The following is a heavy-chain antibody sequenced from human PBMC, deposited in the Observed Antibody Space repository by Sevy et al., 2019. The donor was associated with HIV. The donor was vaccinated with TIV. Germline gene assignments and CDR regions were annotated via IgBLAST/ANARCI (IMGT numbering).Heavy chain of an antibody. CDR3: AGENAWGRGYS. CDR2: IYYNGHI. V-gene: IGHV4-59*08. J-gene: IGHJ4*02. Sequence: SETLSLTCTVSGGSITSLYWNWIRQPPGKGLEWIANIYYNGHINYNPSLKSRVSLSLDTSKNKFSLRLSSVTAADTAMYYCAGENAWGRGYSWGQGTLVNVSS. CDR1: GGSITSLY. D-gene: IGHD1-26*01.